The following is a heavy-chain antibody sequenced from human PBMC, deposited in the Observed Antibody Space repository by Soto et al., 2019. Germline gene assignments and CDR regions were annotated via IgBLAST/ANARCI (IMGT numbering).Heavy chain of an antibody. D-gene: IGHD5-12*01. V-gene: IGHV1-69*15. CDR2: IVPLLGTT. CDR3: ARENFRASRVDLYD. Sequence: QVPLVQSGAELKKPGSSVKVSCEASGGTSTIYAISWVRQAQGQGLAWLGRIVPLLGTTNYAQNFQGRVTITAHESKGTAYMELSSLRYEDTALYYCARENFRASRVDLYDWGQGTQVTVSS. CDR1: GGTSTIYA. J-gene: IGHJ4*02.